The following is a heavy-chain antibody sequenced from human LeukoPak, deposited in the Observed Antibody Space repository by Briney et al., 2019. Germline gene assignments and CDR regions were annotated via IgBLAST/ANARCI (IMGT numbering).Heavy chain of an antibody. V-gene: IGHV1-69*13. CDR1: GGTLSSYA. CDR2: IIPIFGTA. Sequence: SVKVSFKASGGTLSSYAISWVRQAPGQGLEWMGGIIPIFGTANYAQKFQGGVTITADESTSTAYMELSSLRCEDTAVYYCARSTAVAITERAEYFQHWGQGTLVTVSS. CDR3: ARSTAVAITERAEYFQH. J-gene: IGHJ1*01. D-gene: IGHD6-19*01.